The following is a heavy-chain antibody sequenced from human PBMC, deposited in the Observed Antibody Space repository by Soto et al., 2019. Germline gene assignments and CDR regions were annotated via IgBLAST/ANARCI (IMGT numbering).Heavy chain of an antibody. Sequence: QVQLQESGPGLVKPSQTLSLICTVSGGSISRGGYYWSWIRQRPGKGLEWIGYIYNSGSTYYSSSLKSRLNISGDTSKNQFSLKLSSVTAADSAVYYCASAKGRSFFDYWGQGTLVTVSS. V-gene: IGHV4-31*03. D-gene: IGHD3-10*01. CDR3: ASAKGRSFFDY. CDR1: GGSISRGGYY. CDR2: IYNSGST. J-gene: IGHJ4*02.